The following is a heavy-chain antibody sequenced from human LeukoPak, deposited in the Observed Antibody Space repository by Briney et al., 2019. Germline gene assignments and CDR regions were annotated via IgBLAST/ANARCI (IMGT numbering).Heavy chain of an antibody. CDR3: AKDRSIGTYYTFDH. V-gene: IGHV1-46*01. J-gene: IGHJ4*02. Sequence: ASVKVSCKASGYTFTNHYMHWVRQAPGQGLEWMGIINPSGGSTSYAQKFQGRVTMTRDMSTSTVYMELSSLRSEDTSVYYCAKDRSIGTYYTFDHWGQGTLVTVSS. CDR2: INPSGGST. D-gene: IGHD1-26*01. CDR1: GYTFTNHY.